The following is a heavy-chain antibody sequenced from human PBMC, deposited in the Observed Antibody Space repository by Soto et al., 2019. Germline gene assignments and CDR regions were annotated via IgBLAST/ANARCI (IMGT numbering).Heavy chain of an antibody. Sequence: QVQLVQSGAEVKKPGASVKVSCKASGYTFTGYYMHWVRQAPGQGLEWMGWINPNSGGTNYAQKFQGGVTMTRDASISTAHKELSRLRPDDTAVYYCARSRVGIAAFDIWGQGTMVTVSS. CDR1: GYTFTGYY. J-gene: IGHJ3*02. D-gene: IGHD2-2*03. CDR2: INPNSGGT. V-gene: IGHV1-2*02. CDR3: ARSRVGIAAFDI.